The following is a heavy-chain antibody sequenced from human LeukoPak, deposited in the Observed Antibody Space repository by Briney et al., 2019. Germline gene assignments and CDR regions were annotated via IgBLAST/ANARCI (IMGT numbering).Heavy chain of an antibody. Sequence: GGSLRLSCAASGFTFSSYAMHWVRQAPGKGLEYVSAISNNGGSTYYANSVKGRFTISRDNSKNTLYLQMGSLRAEDMAVYYCARVRILTGYSDYWGQGTLVTVSS. CDR3: ARVRILTGYSDY. V-gene: IGHV3-64*01. CDR2: ISNNGGST. D-gene: IGHD3-9*01. CDR1: GFTFSSYA. J-gene: IGHJ4*02.